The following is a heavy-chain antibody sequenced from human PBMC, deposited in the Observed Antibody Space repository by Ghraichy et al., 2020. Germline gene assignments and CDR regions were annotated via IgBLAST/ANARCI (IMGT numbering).Heavy chain of an antibody. J-gene: IGHJ4*02. CDR2: ISGSGGST. D-gene: IGHD2-21*02. CDR1: GFTFSSYA. V-gene: IGHV3-23*01. Sequence: GGPLRLSCAASGFTFSSYAMSWVRQAPGKGLEWVSAISGSGGSTYYADSVKGRFTISRDNSKNTLYLQMNSLRAEDTAVYYCACGGDRLRVPSFFDYWGQGTLVTVSS. CDR3: ACGGDRLRVPSFFDY.